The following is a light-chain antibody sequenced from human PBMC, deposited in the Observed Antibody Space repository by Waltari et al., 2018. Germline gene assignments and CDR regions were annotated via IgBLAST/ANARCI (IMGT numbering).Light chain of an antibody. J-gene: IGKJ1*01. CDR1: QSLLFTSHNKNH. Sequence: DIGMTQSPDWMAVSLGERATINCTSSQSLLFTSHNKNHLAGYQQKSGQPPKLLIPWRSTRDSGVPDRFSGSVSETDFTLTISSLQAEDAALYYCQPYHSYVSWTFAPATQVEIK. CDR2: WRS. V-gene: IGKV4-1*01. CDR3: QPYHSYVSWT.